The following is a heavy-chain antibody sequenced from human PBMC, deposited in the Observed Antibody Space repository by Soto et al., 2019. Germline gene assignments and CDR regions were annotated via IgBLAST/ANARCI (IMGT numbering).Heavy chain of an antibody. J-gene: IGHJ6*02. CDR3: ARNGGNSFYYYYGMDV. D-gene: IGHD2-21*02. CDR1: GYSISSSNW. Sequence: SETLSLTCAVSGYSISSSNWWGWIRQPPGKGLEWIGDIYYSGSTYYNPSLKSRVTMSVDTSKNQFSLKLSSVTAVDTAVYYCARNGGNSFYYYYGMDVWGQGTTVT. CDR2: IYYSGST. V-gene: IGHV4-28*01.